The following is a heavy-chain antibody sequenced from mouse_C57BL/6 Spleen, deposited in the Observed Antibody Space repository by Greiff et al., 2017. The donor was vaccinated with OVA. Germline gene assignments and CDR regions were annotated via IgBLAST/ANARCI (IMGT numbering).Heavy chain of an antibody. CDR3: ARDRYGSSYGYFDV. CDR2: INPNNGGT. J-gene: IGHJ1*03. V-gene: IGHV1-18*01. CDR1: GYTFTDYN. Sequence: EVQLKESGPELVKPGASVKIPCKASGYTFTDYNMDWVKQSHGKSLEWIGDINPNNGGTIYNQKFKGKATLTVDKSSSTAYMELRSLTSEDTAVYYCARDRYGSSYGYFDVWGTGTTVTVSS. D-gene: IGHD1-1*01.